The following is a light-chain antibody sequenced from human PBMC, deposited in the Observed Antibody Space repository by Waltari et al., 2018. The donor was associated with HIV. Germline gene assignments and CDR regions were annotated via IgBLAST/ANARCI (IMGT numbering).Light chain of an antibody. CDR1: QSVSSSY. CDR2: GAS. CDR3: QQYGSSPLVT. J-gene: IGKJ4*01. Sequence: EIVLTQSPGTLSLSPGERATLSCRARQSVSSSYLAWYQQKPGQAPRPLIYGASSRATGIPDRFSGSGSGTDFTLTISRLEPEDFAVYYCQQYGSSPLVTFGGGTKVEIK. V-gene: IGKV3-20*01.